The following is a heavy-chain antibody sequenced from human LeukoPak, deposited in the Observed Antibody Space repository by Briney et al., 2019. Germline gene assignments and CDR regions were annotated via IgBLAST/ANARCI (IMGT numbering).Heavy chain of an antibody. Sequence: PGGSLRPSCAASGFTFDDYGMSWVRQAPGKGLEWVSGIDWNGGSTGYADSVKGRFTISRDNAKNSLYLQMNSLRAEDTALYYCARAADHYYDSSGYPSGAFDIWGQGTMVTVSS. CDR1: GFTFDDYG. V-gene: IGHV3-20*04. CDR2: IDWNGGST. D-gene: IGHD3-22*01. J-gene: IGHJ3*02. CDR3: ARAADHYYDSSGYPSGAFDI.